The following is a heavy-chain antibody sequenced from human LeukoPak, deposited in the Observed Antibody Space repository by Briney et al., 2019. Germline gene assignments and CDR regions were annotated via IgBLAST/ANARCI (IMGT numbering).Heavy chain of an antibody. V-gene: IGHV1-69*13. CDR1: GGTFSSYA. CDR2: IIPIFGTA. J-gene: IGHJ4*02. D-gene: IGHD5-24*01. Sequence: SVKVSCKASGGTFSSYAISWVRQAPGQGLEWMGGIIPIFGTANYAQKFQGRVTITADESTSTAYMELSSLRSEDTAVYYCARRSRWLQNPRRRYEDYFDYWGQGTLVTVSS. CDR3: ARRSRWLQNPRRRYEDYFDY.